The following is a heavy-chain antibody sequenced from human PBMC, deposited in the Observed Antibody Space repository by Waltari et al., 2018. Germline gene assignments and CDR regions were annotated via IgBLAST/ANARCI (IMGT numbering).Heavy chain of an antibody. CDR3: ARVGGSYLGVDYFYYNMDV. D-gene: IGHD1-26*01. J-gene: IGHJ6*02. Sequence: QVQLVQSGAEVKKPGSSVKVSCKASGGTFNNYAISWLRQAPGQGLEWMGGIIPFLDTSNYAQKFQGRCTMTADGSTSTAYRELSGLRSEDTAVYFCARVGGSYLGVDYFYYNMDVWGQGTSVTVSS. CDR1: GGTFNNYA. CDR2: IIPFLDTS. V-gene: IGHV1-69*01.